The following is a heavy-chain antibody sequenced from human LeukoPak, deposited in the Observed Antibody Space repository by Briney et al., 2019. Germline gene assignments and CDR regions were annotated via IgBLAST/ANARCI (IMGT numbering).Heavy chain of an antibody. CDR1: GFTFTTYS. CDR2: ITTTSSII. Sequence: GGSLRLSCAASGFTFTTYSMNWVRQAPGKGLEWVSYITTTSSIIYYADSVKGRFTISRDNSKNTLYLQMNSLRAEDTAVYYCAREVPALGAFDIWGQGTMVTVSS. V-gene: IGHV3-48*01. J-gene: IGHJ3*02. D-gene: IGHD3-16*01. CDR3: AREVPALGAFDI.